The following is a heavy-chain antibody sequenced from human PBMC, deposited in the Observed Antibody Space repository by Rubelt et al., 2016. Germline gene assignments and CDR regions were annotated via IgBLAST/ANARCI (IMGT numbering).Heavy chain of an antibody. Sequence: VQLQESGPGLVKPSETLSLTCRVSGGSISGYYLSWVRQPPGKGLEWVASISGAGETTYYADSVKGRFTLSRNTSKNTLYLKGDSLRAEDTAVYYCARSNYYDSSDYFYAYDHWGQGTLVTVSS. CDR1: GGSISGYY. CDR2: ISGAGETT. J-gene: IGHJ4*02. CDR3: ARSNYYDSSDYFYAYDH. D-gene: IGHD3-22*01. V-gene: IGHV3-23*01.